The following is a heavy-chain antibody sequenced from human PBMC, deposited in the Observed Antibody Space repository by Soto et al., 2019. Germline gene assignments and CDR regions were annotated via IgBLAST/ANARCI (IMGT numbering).Heavy chain of an antibody. V-gene: IGHV3-30-3*01. D-gene: IGHD6-19*01. CDR3: ASGAGIVVAGTSFDY. J-gene: IGHJ4*02. Sequence: QVQLVESGGGVVQPGRSLRLSCAASGFTFSSYSMHWVRQAPGKGLEWVAVISYDGSNKYYADSVKGRFTISRDNSKNTLYLQMNSLRAEDTAVYYCASGAGIVVAGTSFDYWGQGTLVTVSS. CDR2: ISYDGSNK. CDR1: GFTFSSYS.